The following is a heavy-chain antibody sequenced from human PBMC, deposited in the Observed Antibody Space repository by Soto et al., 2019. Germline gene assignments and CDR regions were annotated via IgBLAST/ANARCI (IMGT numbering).Heavy chain of an antibody. V-gene: IGHV4-59*01. CDR2: IYYSGST. J-gene: IGHJ6*03. Sequence: SETLSLTCTVSGGSISSYYCSWIRQPPGKGLEWIGYIYYSGSTDYNPSLKSRVTISVDTPKNQFSLKLSSVTAADTAVYYCARAAAGPYYYYYYMDVWGKGTTVTVSS. CDR3: ARAAAGPYYYYYYMDV. D-gene: IGHD6-13*01. CDR1: GGSISSYY.